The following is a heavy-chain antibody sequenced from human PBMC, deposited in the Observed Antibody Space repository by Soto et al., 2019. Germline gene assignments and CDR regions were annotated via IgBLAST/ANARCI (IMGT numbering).Heavy chain of an antibody. V-gene: IGHV4-61*01. J-gene: IGHJ4*02. CDR3: ARELIAAAGSFDF. D-gene: IGHD6-13*01. Sequence: PSETLSLTFTVAVGSVSSGSYFWIRQSPGKGLEWIASLYYSGSTNYNPSLKSRVTTSVDTSKNQFSLKLNSVTAADTAVYFCARELIAAAGSFDFWGQGTLVTVSS. CDR1: VGSVSSGSYF. CDR2: LYYSGST.